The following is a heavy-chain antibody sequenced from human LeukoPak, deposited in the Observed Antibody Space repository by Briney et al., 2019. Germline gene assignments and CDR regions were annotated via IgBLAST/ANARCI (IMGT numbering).Heavy chain of an antibody. V-gene: IGHV3-21*01. J-gene: IGHJ6*03. Sequence: PGGSLRLSCAASGFTFSSYSMNGVRRAPGKGLDWVSSIINSSSYIYYADSGKGRFTISRDNAKNSLYLQMNSLRAEDTAVYYCARRSEVVPADYYYYYMDVWGKGTTVTVSS. D-gene: IGHD2-2*01. CDR2: IINSSSYI. CDR1: GFTFSSYS. CDR3: ARRSEVVPADYYYYYMDV.